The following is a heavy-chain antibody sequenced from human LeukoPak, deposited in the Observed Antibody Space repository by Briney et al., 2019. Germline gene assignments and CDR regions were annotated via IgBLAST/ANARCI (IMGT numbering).Heavy chain of an antibody. CDR1: GFTFEDYD. CDR2: SKWNGGST. Sequence: GGSLRLSCAASGFTFEDYDMNWVRQAPGKGLEWVSGSKWNGGSTGYADAVRGRFTISRDNAKNSLYLQMNSLRAEDTALYYCARDRNDYDFWSGYSMSYFDYWGQGTLVTVSS. CDR3: ARDRNDYDFWSGYSMSYFDY. D-gene: IGHD3-3*01. J-gene: IGHJ4*02. V-gene: IGHV3-20*04.